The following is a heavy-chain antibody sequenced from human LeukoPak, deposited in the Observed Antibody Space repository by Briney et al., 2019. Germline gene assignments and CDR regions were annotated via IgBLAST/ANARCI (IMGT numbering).Heavy chain of an antibody. CDR1: GFTFGDYA. D-gene: IGHD1-1*01. J-gene: IGHJ6*02. CDR3: ARYTTTSRYNYYGMDV. V-gene: IGHV3-49*03. CDR2: IASKACGGTA. Sequence: GGSLRPSCTASGFTFGDYAMSWFRQAPGKGLEWVGYIASKACGGTAEYAASVKGRFTISRDDSKSIAYLQLNSLKTEDTAVYYCARYTTTSRYNYYGMDVWGQGTTVTVSS.